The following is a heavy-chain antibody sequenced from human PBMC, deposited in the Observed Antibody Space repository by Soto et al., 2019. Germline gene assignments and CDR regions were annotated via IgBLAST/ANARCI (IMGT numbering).Heavy chain of an antibody. CDR3: ACTDFWSEVFAY. CDR2: IYHSGST. J-gene: IGHJ4*02. V-gene: IGHV4-4*02. CDR1: GSSISSNKW. D-gene: IGHD3-3*01. Sequence: SETLSPTYGISGSSISSNKWWIWVRQPPGKGLEWIGEIYHSGSTNYNPSLKSRVTISVDKSKNQFSLKLSSVTAADTAVYFCACTDFWSEVFAYWGQGALVTVS.